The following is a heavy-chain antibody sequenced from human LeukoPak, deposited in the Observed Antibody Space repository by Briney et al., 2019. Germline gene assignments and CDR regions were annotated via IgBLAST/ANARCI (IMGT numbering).Heavy chain of an antibody. V-gene: IGHV4-39*01. CDR2: IYYSGST. CDR3: ARHQEAED. J-gene: IGHJ4*02. Sequence: SETLSLTCTASGGSISSSSYYWGWIRQPPGKGLEWIGSIYYSGSTYYNPSLKSRVTISVDTSKNQFSLKLSSVTAADTAVYYCARHQEAEDWGQGTLVTVSS. CDR1: GGSISSSSYY.